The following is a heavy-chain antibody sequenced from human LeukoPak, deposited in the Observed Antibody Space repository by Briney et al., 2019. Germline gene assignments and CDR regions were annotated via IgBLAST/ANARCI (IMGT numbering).Heavy chain of an antibody. J-gene: IGHJ5*02. CDR3: ARPYYYDSRIDP. Sequence: SETLSLTCTVAGGSSSSGDYYWSWIRQPPGKGLEWIAYMYYSGSTYYNPSLKSRVTMSADTSKNQLSLKLSSVTAADTAVYYCARPYYYDSRIDPWGQGILVTVSS. D-gene: IGHD3-22*01. V-gene: IGHV4-30-4*01. CDR2: MYYSGST. CDR1: GGSSSSGDYY.